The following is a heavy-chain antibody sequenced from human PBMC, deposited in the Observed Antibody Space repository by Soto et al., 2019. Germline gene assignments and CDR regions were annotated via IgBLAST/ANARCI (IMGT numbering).Heavy chain of an antibody. CDR1: GGSFSGYY. CDR3: ARARYWSITSCYYCFDP. V-gene: IGHV4-34*01. CDR2: INHSGST. D-gene: IGHD2-2*01. Sequence: QVQLQQWGAGLLKPSETLSLTCAVYGGSFSGYYWSWIRQPPGKGLEWIGEINHSGSTNYNPSLKRQATKKVNTSNNQFSQKCGSESAEDTAVYYCARARYWSITSCYYCFDPWGKGTQVTVSS. J-gene: IGHJ5*02.